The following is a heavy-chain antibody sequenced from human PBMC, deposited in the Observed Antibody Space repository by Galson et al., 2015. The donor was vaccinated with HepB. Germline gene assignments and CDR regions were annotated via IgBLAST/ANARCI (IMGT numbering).Heavy chain of an antibody. Sequence: SLRLSCAASGFTFSDYYMSWIRQAPGKGLEWVSYISSSGSTIYYADSVKGRFTISRDNAKNSLYLQMNSLRAEDTAVYYCARDNDRGYYYYGMDVWGQGNTVTVSS. D-gene: IGHD1-1*01. CDR3: ARDNDRGYYYYGMDV. CDR1: GFTFSDYY. J-gene: IGHJ6*02. CDR2: ISSSGSTI. V-gene: IGHV3-11*01.